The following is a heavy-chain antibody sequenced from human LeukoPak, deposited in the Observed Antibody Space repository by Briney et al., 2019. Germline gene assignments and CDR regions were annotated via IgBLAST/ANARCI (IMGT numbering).Heavy chain of an antibody. J-gene: IGHJ4*02. CDR2: IYYSGST. CDR3: ARDAPKDKSRFGQQLVNFIDY. Sequence: KSSETLSLTCTVSGGSISSTGYYWGWIRQPPGKGLEWIGSIYYSGSTYYNPSLKSRVTISIDTSKNQFSLELSSVTAADTAVYYCARDAPKDKSRFGQQLVNFIDYWGQGTLVTVSS. V-gene: IGHV4-39*07. D-gene: IGHD6-13*01. CDR1: GGSISSTGYY.